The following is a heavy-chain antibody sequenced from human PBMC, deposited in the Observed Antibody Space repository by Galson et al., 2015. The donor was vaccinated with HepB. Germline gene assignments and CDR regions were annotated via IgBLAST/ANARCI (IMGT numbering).Heavy chain of an antibody. D-gene: IGHD4-17*01. CDR2: INPNSGGT. Sequence: SVKVSCKASGYTFTGYHMHWVRQAPGQRLEWMGRINPNSGGTNYAQKFQGRVTMTRDTSISTAYMELSRLRSDDTAVYYCARNDYGDSFFDHWGRGTLVTVSS. CDR3: ARNDYGDSFFDH. J-gene: IGHJ2*01. V-gene: IGHV1-2*06. CDR1: GYTFTGYH.